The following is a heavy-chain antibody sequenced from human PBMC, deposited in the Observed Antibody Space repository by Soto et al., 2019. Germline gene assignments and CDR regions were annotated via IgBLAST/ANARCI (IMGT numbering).Heavy chain of an antibody. J-gene: IGHJ4*02. CDR1: GFSFSTYD. CDR3: AREAPGCPNGECYNYPDY. D-gene: IGHD2-8*01. CDR2: IGAGGDT. V-gene: IGHV3-13*01. Sequence: GGFLRLSCAASGFSFSTYDFHWVRQPQGKGLEWVSAIGAGGDTYYAGSVKGRFTISRENAKNSVYLQMDSLTAGDTAVYYCAREAPGCPNGECYNYPDYWGQGTLVTVSS.